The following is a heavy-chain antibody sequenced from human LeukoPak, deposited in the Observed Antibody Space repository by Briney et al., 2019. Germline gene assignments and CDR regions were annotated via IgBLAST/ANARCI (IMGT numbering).Heavy chain of an antibody. CDR2: IRSKANSYAT. J-gene: IGHJ4*02. CDR3: TRLWFGELPTDY. CDR1: GFTFSGSA. V-gene: IGHV3-73*01. D-gene: IGHD3-10*01. Sequence: GGSLKLSCAASGFTFSGSAMHWVRQASGKGLEWVGRIRSKANSYATAYAASVKGRFTISRDDSKNTAYLQMNSLKTEGTAVYYCTRLWFGELPTDYWGQGTLVTVSS.